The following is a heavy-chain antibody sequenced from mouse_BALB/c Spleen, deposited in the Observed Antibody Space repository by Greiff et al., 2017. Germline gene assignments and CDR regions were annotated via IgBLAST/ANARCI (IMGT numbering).Heavy chain of an antibody. CDR3: AREADYGNGVGAY. CDR2: ISSCSSTI. D-gene: IGHD2-1*01. J-gene: IGHJ3*01. V-gene: IGHV5-17*02. CDR1: GFTFSSFG. Sequence: EVHLVEPGGGLVQPGGSRKLSCAASGFTFSSFGMHWVRQAPEKGLEWVAYISSCSSTIYYADTVKGRFTISRDNPKNTLFLHMTSLRSEDTAMYYCAREADYGNGVGAYWGQGTLVTVSA.